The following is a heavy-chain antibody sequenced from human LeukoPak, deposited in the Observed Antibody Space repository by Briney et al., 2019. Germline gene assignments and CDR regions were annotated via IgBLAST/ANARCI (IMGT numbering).Heavy chain of an antibody. J-gene: IGHJ4*02. CDR1: GGSFSGYY. D-gene: IGHD3-10*01. CDR2: ISHSGST. Sequence: SETLSLTCAVYGGSFSGYYWSWIRQPPGKGLEWIGEISHSGSTNYNPSLKSRVTISVDTSKNQFSLELSSVTAADAAVYYCARLGSGSYLHWGQGTLVTVSS. CDR3: ARLGSGSYLH. V-gene: IGHV4-34*01.